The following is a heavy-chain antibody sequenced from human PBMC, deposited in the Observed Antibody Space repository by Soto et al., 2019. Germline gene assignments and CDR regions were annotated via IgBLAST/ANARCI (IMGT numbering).Heavy chain of an antibody. CDR1: GGTFSSYA. J-gene: IGHJ4*02. CDR2: IIPIFGTA. V-gene: IGHV1-69*13. D-gene: IGHD2-2*01. CDR3: ANLGYCSSTSCSSSAIDY. Sequence: SVKVSCKASGGTFSSYAISWVRQAPGQGLEWMGGIIPIFGTANYAQKFQGRVTITADESTSTAYMELSSLRSEDTAVYYCANLGYCSSTSCSSSAIDYWGQGTLVTVSS.